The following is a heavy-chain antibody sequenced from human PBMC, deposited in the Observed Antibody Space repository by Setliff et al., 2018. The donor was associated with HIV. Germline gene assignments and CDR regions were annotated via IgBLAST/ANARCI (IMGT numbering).Heavy chain of an antibody. Sequence: PSETLSLTCTVSGGSISTSRYYWGWIRQPPGKGLEWIGSINYRGNTYYNPSLKSRAAISVDTSKNQISLKLSSVTAADTAVYYCARHHARWDYFDYWGQGTLVTVSS. CDR3: ARHHARWDYFDY. CDR1: GGSISTSRYY. V-gene: IGHV4-39*01. CDR2: INYRGNT. J-gene: IGHJ4*02.